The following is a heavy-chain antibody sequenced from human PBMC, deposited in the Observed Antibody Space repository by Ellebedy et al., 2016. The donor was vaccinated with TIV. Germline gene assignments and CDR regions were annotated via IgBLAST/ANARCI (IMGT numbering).Heavy chain of an antibody. CDR2: IYPGDSDT. CDR3: ASNDGYGVPVDF. V-gene: IGHV5-51*01. CDR1: GYSFTSYW. J-gene: IGHJ4*02. D-gene: IGHD5-18*01. Sequence: GESLKISCKASGYSFTSYWIGWVRQMPGKGLEWMGIIYPGDSDTKYSPSFQGQVTISADKSVSTAYLQWTSLKASDTALYFCASNDGYGVPVDFWGQGTLVIVSS.